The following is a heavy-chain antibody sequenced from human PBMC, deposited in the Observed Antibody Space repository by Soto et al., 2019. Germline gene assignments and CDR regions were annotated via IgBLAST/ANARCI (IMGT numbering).Heavy chain of an antibody. V-gene: IGHV3-30-3*01. Sequence: QVHLVESGGGVVQPGKSLRLSCAASGFTFSRSAVHWVRQAPGKGLEWVAIISYDGNNIVYADSVKGRFTISRDNPKNTRHLQMNSLKSDDTAMYYCATDLAARYYFDNWGQGTLVTVSS. CDR1: GFTFSRSA. D-gene: IGHD6-13*01. J-gene: IGHJ4*02. CDR3: ATDLAARYYFDN. CDR2: ISYDGNNI.